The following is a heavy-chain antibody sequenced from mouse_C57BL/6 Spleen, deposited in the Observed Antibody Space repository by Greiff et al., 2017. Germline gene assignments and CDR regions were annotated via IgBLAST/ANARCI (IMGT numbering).Heavy chain of an antibody. CDR3: ARYGRDGPRYWYFDV. CDR2: IYPGDGDT. CDR1: GYAFSSSW. V-gene: IGHV1-82*01. D-gene: IGHD1-1*01. J-gene: IGHJ1*03. Sequence: QVQLQQSGPELVKPGASVKISCKASGYAFSSSWMNWVKQRPGKGLEWIGRIYPGDGDTNYNGKFKGKATLTADKSSSTAYMQLSSLTSEDSAVYFCARYGRDGPRYWYFDVWGTGTTVTVSS.